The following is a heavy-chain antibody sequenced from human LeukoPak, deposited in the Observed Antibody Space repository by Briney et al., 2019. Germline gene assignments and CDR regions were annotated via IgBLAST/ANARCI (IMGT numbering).Heavy chain of an antibody. Sequence: SETLSLTCAVYGGSFSGYYWSWIRQPPGKGLEWIGEINHSGSTNYNPSLKSRVTISVDTSKNQFSLKLSSVTAADTAVYYCARGTGPRLGYFYMDVWGKGTTVTVSS. CDR1: GGSFSGYY. J-gene: IGHJ6*03. CDR3: ARGTGPRLGYFYMDV. V-gene: IGHV4-34*01. D-gene: IGHD1-14*01. CDR2: INHSGST.